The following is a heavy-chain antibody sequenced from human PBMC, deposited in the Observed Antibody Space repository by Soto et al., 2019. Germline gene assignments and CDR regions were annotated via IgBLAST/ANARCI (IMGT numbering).Heavy chain of an antibody. CDR1: GFTFSTYA. J-gene: IGHJ6*02. CDR2: ISGSGGST. Sequence: GGSLRLSCAASGFTFSTYAMSWVRQAPGKGLEWVSAISGSGGSTYYADSVKGRFTISRDNSKNTLFLQMNSLRAEDTAVYYCETRRDASYYYYGMDVCGQGPTVTVYS. V-gene: IGHV3-23*01. D-gene: IGHD2-2*01. CDR3: ETRRDASYYYYGMDV.